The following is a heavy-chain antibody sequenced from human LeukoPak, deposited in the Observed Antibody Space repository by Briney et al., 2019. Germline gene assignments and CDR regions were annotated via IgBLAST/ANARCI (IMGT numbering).Heavy chain of an antibody. J-gene: IGHJ4*02. Sequence: GRSLRLSCAASGFTFSSYGMHWVRQAPGKGLEWVAVIWYDGSNKYYADSVKGRFTISRDNSKNTLYLQMNSLRAEDTAVYYCARDRQMATESTTDNFLACWGQGTLVTVSS. V-gene: IGHV3-33*01. CDR3: ARDRQMATESTTDNFLAC. D-gene: IGHD5-24*01. CDR1: GFTFSSYG. CDR2: IWYDGSNK.